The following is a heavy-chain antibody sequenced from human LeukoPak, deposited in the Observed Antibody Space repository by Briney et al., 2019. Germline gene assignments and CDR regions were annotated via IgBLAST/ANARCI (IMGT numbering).Heavy chain of an antibody. J-gene: IGHJ4*02. Sequence: GGSLRISCAASGFSFSSYDMIWVRQAPGKGLEWVSNISVGGRTYYAESVKGRFSISRDNSKNTLYLQMNSLRAGDTAVYYCTKGAIFGAQIHFDYWGQGTLVTVSS. CDR3: TKGAIFGAQIHFDY. V-gene: IGHV3-23*01. CDR2: ISVGGRT. D-gene: IGHD3-3*01. CDR1: GFSFSSYD.